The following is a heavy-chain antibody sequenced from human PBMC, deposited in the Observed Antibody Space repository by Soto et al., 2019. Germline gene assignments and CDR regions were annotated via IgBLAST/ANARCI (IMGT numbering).Heavy chain of an antibody. CDR3: ARQEGAAAAGIEYFQH. D-gene: IGHD6-13*01. J-gene: IGHJ1*01. CDR1: GGSISSSSYY. V-gene: IGHV4-39*01. Sequence: SETLSLTCTVSGGSISSSSYYWGWIRQPPGKGLEWIGSIYYSGSTYYNPSLKSRVTISVDTSKNQFSLKLSSVTAADTAVYYCARQEGAAAAGIEYFQHWGQGTLVTVS. CDR2: IYYSGST.